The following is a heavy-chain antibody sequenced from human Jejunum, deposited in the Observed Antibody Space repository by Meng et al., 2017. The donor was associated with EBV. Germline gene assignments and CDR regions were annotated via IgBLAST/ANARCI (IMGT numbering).Heavy chain of an antibody. Sequence: QVQIHKWGAGLLQPSETLALLWAVYDGSFSGYYWSWIRQPPGKGLEWIGEISDNEGTKYNPSLKSRVTVSLDTSKNQFSLRLSSVTAADTALYYCARGPDHSKQGYWGQGTLVTVSS. CDR1: DGSFSGYY. J-gene: IGHJ4*02. D-gene: IGHD1-14*01. CDR2: ISDNEGT. CDR3: ARGPDHSKQGY. V-gene: IGHV4-34*01.